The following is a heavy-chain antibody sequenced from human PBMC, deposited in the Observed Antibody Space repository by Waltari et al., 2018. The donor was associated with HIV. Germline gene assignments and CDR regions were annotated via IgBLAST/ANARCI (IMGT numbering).Heavy chain of an antibody. D-gene: IGHD3-16*01. J-gene: IGHJ4*02. CDR3: AKVSMIRSVGDRYRHVGN. Sequence: EVQLVESGGGLVQPGRSLKLSCVASGFTFDEYGMHWVRQAPGKGLEWVSSMGWNSANIDYADSVKGRFTISRDNAKHSLYLHMSNLRAEDTAFYFCAKVSMIRSVGDRYRHVGNWGQGTLVTVSS. V-gene: IGHV3-9*01. CDR2: MGWNSANI. CDR1: GFTFDEYG.